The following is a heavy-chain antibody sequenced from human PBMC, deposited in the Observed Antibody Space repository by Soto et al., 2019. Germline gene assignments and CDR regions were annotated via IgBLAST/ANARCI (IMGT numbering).Heavy chain of an antibody. CDR3: SKSVAWLLQYHYGMDV. D-gene: IGHD3-3*01. Sequence: PGGSLRLSCAASGFTFSSYAMSWVRQAPGKGLEWGSAISVSGGSTYYADSVKGRFTISRDNSKNTLYLQTNSLRAQDTAVYYCSKSVAWLLQYHYGMDVWGRCAPVTLSS. V-gene: IGHV3-23*01. J-gene: IGHJ6*02. CDR1: GFTFSSYA. CDR2: ISVSGGST.